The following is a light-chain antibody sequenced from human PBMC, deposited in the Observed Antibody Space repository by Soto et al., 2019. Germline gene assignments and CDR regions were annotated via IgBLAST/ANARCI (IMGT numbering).Light chain of an antibody. J-gene: IGKJ5*01. Sequence: EIVMTQSPDTLSVSPWERATLSCRASESVSSNLAWYQQKPVQAPRLLIYGASTRATGIPARISGSGSGTDFTLTISSLEPEDFAVYYCQQYGSSPDTFGQGTRLEIK. CDR1: ESVSSN. CDR3: QQYGSSPDT. CDR2: GAS. V-gene: IGKV3-15*01.